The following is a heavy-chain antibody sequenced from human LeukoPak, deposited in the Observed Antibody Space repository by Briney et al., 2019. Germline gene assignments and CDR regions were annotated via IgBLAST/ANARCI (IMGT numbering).Heavy chain of an antibody. D-gene: IGHD4-17*01. Sequence: PGGSLRLSCAASGFIFSGYWVAWVRQAPGKGLEWVANIKEDGSEKNCVDSVKGRFTISRDNAKNSLYLQMNSLRAEDTAVYYCARAGQWSVTTSRWYYDLWGRGTLVTVSS. V-gene: IGHV3-7*01. CDR1: GFIFSGYW. CDR3: ARAGQWSVTTSRWYYDL. CDR2: IKEDGSEK. J-gene: IGHJ2*01.